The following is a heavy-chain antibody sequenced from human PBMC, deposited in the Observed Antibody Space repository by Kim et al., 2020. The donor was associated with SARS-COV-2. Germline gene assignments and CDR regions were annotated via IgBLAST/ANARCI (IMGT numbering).Heavy chain of an antibody. CDR1: GFTFSNYW. CDR2: MNTDGSTT. Sequence: GGSLRLSCAASGFTFSNYWMDWVRQVPGKGLVWISNMNTDGSTTNYADSVRGRFSISRDNAKDTLYLQMNSLRAEDTAVYYCVRNRGWNFYDYWGQGTLVTVSS. J-gene: IGHJ4*02. D-gene: IGHD1-1*01. CDR3: VRNRGWNFYDY. V-gene: IGHV3-74*01.